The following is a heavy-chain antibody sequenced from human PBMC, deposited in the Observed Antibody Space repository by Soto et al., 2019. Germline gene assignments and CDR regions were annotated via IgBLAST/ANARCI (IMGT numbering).Heavy chain of an antibody. Sequence: GGSLRLSCAASGFTFSSYAMHWVRQAPGKGLEYVSAISSNGGSTYYANSAKGRFTISRDNSKNTLYLQMGSLRAEDMAVYYCARDFSGYDMDVWGKGTTVTVSS. J-gene: IGHJ6*03. D-gene: IGHD6-19*01. CDR3: ARDFSGYDMDV. CDR2: ISSNGGST. CDR1: GFTFSSYA. V-gene: IGHV3-64*01.